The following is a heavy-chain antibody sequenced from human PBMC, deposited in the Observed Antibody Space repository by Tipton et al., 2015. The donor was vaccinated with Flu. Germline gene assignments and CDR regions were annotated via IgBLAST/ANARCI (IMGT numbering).Heavy chain of an antibody. D-gene: IGHD3-22*01. CDR3: ARVSPRRVSAIVVVMLPEGYFDY. V-gene: IGHV4-34*01. Sequence: TLSLTCAVHGGSFSGYYWTWIRQTPGKGLEWIGEINHSGSTNYNPSLKSRVAISVDASKTQFSLKLTSVTAADTAVYYCARVSPRRVSAIVVVMLPEGYFDYWGQGTLVIVSS. CDR1: GGSFSGYY. CDR2: INHSGST. J-gene: IGHJ4*02.